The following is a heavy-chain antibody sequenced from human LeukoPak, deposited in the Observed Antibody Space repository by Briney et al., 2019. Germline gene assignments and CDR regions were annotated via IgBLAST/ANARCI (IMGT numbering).Heavy chain of an antibody. CDR2: IWYDGSNR. V-gene: IGHV3-33*01. J-gene: IGHJ4*02. Sequence: GGSLRLSCAASGFTFSSYAMYWVRQAPGKGLEWVALIWYDGSNRYCADSVKGRFTISRDNSKNTLYLQMNSLRAEDTAVYYCASWRGSGSYGGYFDYWGQGTLVTVSS. D-gene: IGHD3-10*01. CDR3: ASWRGSGSYGGYFDY. CDR1: GFTFSSYA.